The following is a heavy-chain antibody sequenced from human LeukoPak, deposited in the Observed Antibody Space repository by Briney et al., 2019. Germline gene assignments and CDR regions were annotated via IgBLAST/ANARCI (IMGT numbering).Heavy chain of an antibody. CDR2: IYYSGST. J-gene: IGHJ4*02. V-gene: IGHV4-59*12. CDR3: ARALRYCSSTSCDVFDY. Sequence: SETLSLTCTVSGGSISSYYWSWIRQPPGKGLEWIGYIYYSGSTNYNPSLKSRVTISVDTSKNQFSLKLSSVTAADTAVYYCARALRYCSSTSCDVFDYWGQGTLVTVSS. D-gene: IGHD2-2*01. CDR1: GGSISSYY.